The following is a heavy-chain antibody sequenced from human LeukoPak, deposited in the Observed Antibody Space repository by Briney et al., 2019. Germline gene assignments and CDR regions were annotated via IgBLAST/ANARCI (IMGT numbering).Heavy chain of an antibody. CDR3: ARAAGYYDISVSSIDAFDL. D-gene: IGHD3-22*01. CDR1: GFTFSSFA. V-gene: IGHV3-21*01. CDR2: TSSTDAYI. Sequence: GGSLRLSCAAAGFTFSSFAMNWVRQTPGKGLEWISSTSSTDAYIYYADSVKGRFTISRDNAKDSLYLQMNSLRAEDTAVYYCARAAGYYDISVSSIDAFDLWGQGTMVTVSS. J-gene: IGHJ3*01.